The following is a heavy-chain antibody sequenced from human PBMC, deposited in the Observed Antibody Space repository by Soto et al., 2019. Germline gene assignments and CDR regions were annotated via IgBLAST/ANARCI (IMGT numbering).Heavy chain of an antibody. V-gene: IGHV1-46*01. CDR2: INPSGGRT. CDR1: GYTFTTHY. J-gene: IGHJ4*02. Sequence: QVQLVQSGAEVKKPGASVTVSCKASGYTFTTHYMHWVRQAPGQGLEWMGIINPSGGRTTYVLKFQGRVSLTSDTSTNTVYMELSSLRSEDTAVYYCARAGENYGSGTFSPPLRYYFNSWGQGTLVTVSS. D-gene: IGHD3-10*01. CDR3: ARAGENYGSGTFSPPLRYYFNS.